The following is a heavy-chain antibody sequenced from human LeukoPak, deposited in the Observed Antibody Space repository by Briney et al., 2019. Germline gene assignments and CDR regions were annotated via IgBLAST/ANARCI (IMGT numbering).Heavy chain of an antibody. D-gene: IGHD2-2*01. J-gene: IGHJ6*02. Sequence: SVKVSFKASGGTFSSYAISWVRQAPGQGLEWMGGIIPIFGTANYAQKFQGRVTITADESTSTAYMELSSLRSEDTAVYYCARCRVVVPAGGMDVWGQGTTVTVSS. CDR3: ARCRVVVPAGGMDV. CDR2: IIPIFGTA. V-gene: IGHV1-69*13. CDR1: GGTFSSYA.